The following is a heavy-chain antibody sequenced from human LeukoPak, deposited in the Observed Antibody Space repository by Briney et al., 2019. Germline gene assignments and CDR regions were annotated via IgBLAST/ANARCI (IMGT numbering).Heavy chain of an antibody. V-gene: IGHV3-15*01. J-gene: IGHJ4*02. CDR1: GFTVSSNY. CDR2: IKSKTDGGTT. D-gene: IGHD3-22*01. Sequence: GGSLRLSCAASGFTVSSNYMSWVRQAPGKGLEWVGRIKSKTDGGTTDYAAPVRGRFTISRDDSKNTLYLQMNSLKTEDTAVYYCTTDYYDSRNFGYWGQGTLVTVSS. CDR3: TTDYYDSRNFGY.